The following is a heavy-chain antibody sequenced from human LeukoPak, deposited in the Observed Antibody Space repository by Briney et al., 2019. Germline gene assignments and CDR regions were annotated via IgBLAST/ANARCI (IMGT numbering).Heavy chain of an antibody. Sequence: PGGSLRLSCAASGFTCSSSAMSWVRQAPGKGLEWVSTISASGGGIHYADSVKGRFTVSRDNFKITLLLQMNSLRAEDTAVYYCAKADAYSSGRRYFQHWGQGTLVTVSS. CDR1: GFTCSSSA. J-gene: IGHJ1*01. D-gene: IGHD6-19*01. CDR3: AKADAYSSGRRYFQH. CDR2: ISASGGGI. V-gene: IGHV3-23*01.